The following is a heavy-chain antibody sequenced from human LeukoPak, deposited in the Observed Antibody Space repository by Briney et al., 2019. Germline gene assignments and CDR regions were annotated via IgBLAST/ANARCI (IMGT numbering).Heavy chain of an antibody. Sequence: GGSLRLSCAASGFTFSSYGMHWVRQAPGKGLEWVAVISYDGSNKYYADSVKGRFTISRDNSKNTLYLQMNSLRAEDTAVYYCAGQGYDSSGYYDHYYYYYGMDVWGQGTTVTVSS. CDR2: ISYDGSNK. CDR3: AGQGYDSSGYYDHYYYYYGMDV. CDR1: GFTFSSYG. D-gene: IGHD3-22*01. V-gene: IGHV3-30*03. J-gene: IGHJ6*02.